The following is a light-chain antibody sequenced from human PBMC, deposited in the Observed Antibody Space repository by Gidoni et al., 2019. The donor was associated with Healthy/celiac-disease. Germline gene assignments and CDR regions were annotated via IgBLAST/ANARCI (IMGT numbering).Light chain of an antibody. CDR3: SSYTSSSTLV. J-gene: IGLJ2*01. CDR1: SSDVGGYNY. Sequence: QSALTPPASVSGSPGHSITISCTGTSSDVGGYNYVSWYQQHPGKAPKLMIYDVSNRPSGVSNRFSGSKSGNTASLTISGLQAEDEADYYCSSYTSSSTLVFGGGNKLTVL. V-gene: IGLV2-14*03. CDR2: DVS.